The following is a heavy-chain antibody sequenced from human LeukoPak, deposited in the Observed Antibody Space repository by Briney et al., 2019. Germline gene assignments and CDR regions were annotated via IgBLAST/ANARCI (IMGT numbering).Heavy chain of an antibody. CDR3: ARSPTSSSWYGDWYFDL. D-gene: IGHD6-13*01. CDR2: MNPNSGNT. V-gene: IGHV1-8*01. CDR1: GYTFTTYD. Sequence: ASVKVSCKASGYTFTTYDINWVRQATGQGLEWMGWMNPNSGNTGYAQRFQGRVTMTRSTSITTAYMELSSLRSEDTAVYYCARSPTSSSWYGDWYFDLWGRGTLVTVSS. J-gene: IGHJ2*01.